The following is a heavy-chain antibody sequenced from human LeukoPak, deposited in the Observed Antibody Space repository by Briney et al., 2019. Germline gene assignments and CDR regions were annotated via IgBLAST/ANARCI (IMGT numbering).Heavy chain of an antibody. CDR3: ARRPNGYFPYYFDY. Sequence: PSETLSLTCAVYGGSFSGYYWSWIRQPPGKGLEWIGEINHSGSTNYNPSLKSRVTISVDTSKNQFSLKLRSVTAADTSVYYCARRPNGYFPYYFDYWGQGTLVTVSS. D-gene: IGHD3-16*01. V-gene: IGHV4-34*01. CDR2: INHSGST. J-gene: IGHJ4*02. CDR1: GGSFSGYY.